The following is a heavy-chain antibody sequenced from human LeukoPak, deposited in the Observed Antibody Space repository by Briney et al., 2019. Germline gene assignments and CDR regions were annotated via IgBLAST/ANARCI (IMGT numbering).Heavy chain of an antibody. CDR3: VKDPRDTYGTHWFVS. J-gene: IGHJ5*01. V-gene: IGHV3-23*01. D-gene: IGHD2-21*01. CDR1: GFSFGNYA. CDR2: ISGTGGAT. Sequence: GGSLRLSCVASGFSFGNYAMSWVRQAPGKGLQWVSQISGTGGATWYAGFARDRFTISRDNSKNTLYLQMSGLRVEDTAMYYCVKDPRDTYGTHWFVSWGQGTLLIVSS.